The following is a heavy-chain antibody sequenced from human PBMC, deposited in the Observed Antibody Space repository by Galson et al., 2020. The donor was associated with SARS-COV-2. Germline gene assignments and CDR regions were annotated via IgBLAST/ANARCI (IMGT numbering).Heavy chain of an antibody. D-gene: IGHD6-19*01. CDR1: GYYFPSFL. V-gene: IGHV5-51*01. J-gene: IGHJ6*02. Sequence: HVESLKTSCKGSGYYFPSFLVAWVRQLPGKGLEWMGSNNPDDSNTIYSPSFEAQVTISVDQSISTAYLQWGSLKASDTAIYYCARHLNPRESSDYVMDVWGQGTTVTVSS. CDR3: ARHLNPRESSDYVMDV. CDR2: NNPDDSNT.